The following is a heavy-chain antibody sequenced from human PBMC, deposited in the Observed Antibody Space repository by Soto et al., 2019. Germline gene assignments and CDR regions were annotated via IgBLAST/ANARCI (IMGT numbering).Heavy chain of an antibody. CDR1: GYTFTSYA. D-gene: IGHD5-18*01. CDR3: ARGRGYSYGMLFDY. CDR2: INAGNGNT. J-gene: IGHJ4*02. Sequence: QVQLVQSGAEEKKPGASVKVSCKASGYTFTSYAMHWVRQAPGQRLEWMGWINAGNGNTKYSQKFQGRVTITRDTSARTAYMELSSLRSEDTAVYYCARGRGYSYGMLFDYWGQGTLVTVSS. V-gene: IGHV1-3*05.